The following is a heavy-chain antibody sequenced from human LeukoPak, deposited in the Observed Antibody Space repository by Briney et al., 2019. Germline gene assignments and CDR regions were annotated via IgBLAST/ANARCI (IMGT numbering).Heavy chain of an antibody. J-gene: IGHJ4*02. Sequence: GGSRRLSCAASGLTFSRVAMGWVRQAPGKGLEWVSTISGSGDSTYYAGSVKGRFTISKDHSKSTLYLQMNSLRAEDTAVYYCAARPPIIVTGPFDYWGQGTLVTVSS. CDR2: ISGSGDST. CDR1: GLTFSRVA. V-gene: IGHV3-23*01. D-gene: IGHD2-21*02. CDR3: AARPPIIVTGPFDY.